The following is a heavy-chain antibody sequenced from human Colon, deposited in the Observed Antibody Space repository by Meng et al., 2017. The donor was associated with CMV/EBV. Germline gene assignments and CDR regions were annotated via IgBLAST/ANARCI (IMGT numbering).Heavy chain of an antibody. CDR3: ATEGRTFRVVNARYFDH. CDR2: INPYSGAT. V-gene: IGHV1-2*02. CDR1: GYTFTAYN. D-gene: IGHD3-3*01. J-gene: IGHJ4*02. Sequence: ASVKVSCKTSGYTFTAYNMHWVRQAPGHGLEWMGWINPYSGATNYAQMFQGRVTMTRDKSINTVYMELSSLSSDDTAIYYCATEGRTFRVVNARYFDHWGRGTLVTVSS.